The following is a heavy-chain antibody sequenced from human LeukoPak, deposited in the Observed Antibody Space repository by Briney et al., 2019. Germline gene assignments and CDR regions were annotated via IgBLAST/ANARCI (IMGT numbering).Heavy chain of an antibody. V-gene: IGHV3-74*01. J-gene: IGHJ6*02. CDR2: ISSDGSTT. CDR1: GFTFSST. CDR3: ARHNYYAMDV. Sequence: PGGSLRLPCAASGFTFSSTMHWVRQAPGKGLVWVSRISSDGSTTRYADSVKGRFTISRDNAKNTLCLQMNSLRAEDTAVYYCARHNYYAMDVWGQGTTVTVSS.